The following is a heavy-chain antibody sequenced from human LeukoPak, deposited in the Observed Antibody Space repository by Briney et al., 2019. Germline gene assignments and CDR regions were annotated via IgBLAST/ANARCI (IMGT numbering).Heavy chain of an antibody. D-gene: IGHD6-13*01. CDR2: IYTSGST. J-gene: IGHJ4*02. CDR3: ADFAAAGTSYFDY. CDR1: GGSISSYY. V-gene: IGHV4-4*07. Sequence: SETLSLTCTVTGGSISSYYWSWIRQPAGKGLEWIGRIYTSGSTNYNPSLKSRVTMSVDTSKNQFSLKLSSVTAADTAVYYCADFAAAGTSYFDYLGQGTLVTVSS.